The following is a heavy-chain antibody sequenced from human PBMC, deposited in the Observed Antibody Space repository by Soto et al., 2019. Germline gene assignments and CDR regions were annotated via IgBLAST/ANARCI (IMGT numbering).Heavy chain of an antibody. Sequence: PSETLSLTCTVSGGSITSSSYYCGWIRQPPGKGLEWIGNIYYSGSTYYNPSLKSRVTISVDTSKNQFSLKLSSVTAADTAVYYCMLGSGWKDFDYCGEGTLVTVPS. J-gene: IGHJ4*02. V-gene: IGHV4-39*01. CDR1: GGSITSSSYY. CDR3: MLGSGWKDFDY. D-gene: IGHD3-22*01. CDR2: IYYSGST.